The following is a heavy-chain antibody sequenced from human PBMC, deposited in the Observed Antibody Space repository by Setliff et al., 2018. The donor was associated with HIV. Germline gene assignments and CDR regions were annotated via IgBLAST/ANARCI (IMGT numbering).Heavy chain of an antibody. V-gene: IGHV4-4*07. CDR1: GDSISSYY. D-gene: IGHD2-15*01. CDR3: GKADCSAGSCPDY. J-gene: IGHJ4*02. Sequence: PSETLSLTCTVSGDSISSYYWSWIRQPAGKGLQWIGRIYGTGSTTYNPSLESRVTMSVDRSNNQLFLELTSVPAADPAVYFCGKADCSAGSCPDYWGRGTLVTVSS. CDR2: IYGTGST.